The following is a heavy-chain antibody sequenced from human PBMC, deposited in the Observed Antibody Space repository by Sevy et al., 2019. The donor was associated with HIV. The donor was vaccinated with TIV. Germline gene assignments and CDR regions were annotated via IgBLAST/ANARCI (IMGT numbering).Heavy chain of an antibody. CDR2: ISSSSTI. Sequence: GVSLRLSCAASGFTFSSYSMNWVRQAPGKGLEWVSYISSSSTIYYADSVKGRFTISRDNAKNSLYLQMNSLRDEDTAVYYCAREPLEWSTHKRGYYYYYGMDVWGQGTTVTVSS. D-gene: IGHD3-3*01. CDR1: GFTFSSYS. CDR3: AREPLEWSTHKRGYYYYYGMDV. J-gene: IGHJ6*02. V-gene: IGHV3-48*02.